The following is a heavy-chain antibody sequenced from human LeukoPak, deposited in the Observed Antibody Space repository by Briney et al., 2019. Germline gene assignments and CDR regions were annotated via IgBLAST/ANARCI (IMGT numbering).Heavy chain of an antibody. V-gene: IGHV4-59*12. CDR2: IYYSGSA. J-gene: IGHJ1*01. CDR3: ARGGGSSPFRNVVTARNKKSEYFQH. D-gene: IGHD2-21*02. CDR1: GGSISSYY. Sequence: PSETLSLTCTVSGGSISSYYWSWIRQPPGKGLEWIGYIYYSGSANYNPSLKSRVTISVDTSKNQFSLKLSSVTAADTAVYYCARGGGSSPFRNVVTARNKKSEYFQHWGQGTLVTVSS.